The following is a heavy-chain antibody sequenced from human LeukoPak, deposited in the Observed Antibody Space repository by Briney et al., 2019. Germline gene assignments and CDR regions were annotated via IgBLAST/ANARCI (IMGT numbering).Heavy chain of an antibody. CDR1: GGTFSSYA. D-gene: IGHD6-19*01. CDR3: AREGGSGWYRGWFDP. CDR2: IIPIFGTA. J-gene: IGHJ5*02. Sequence: SVKVSCKASGGTFSSYAISWVRQAPGQGLEWTGGIIPIFGTANYAQKFQGRVTITADESTSTAYMELSSLRSEDTAVYYCAREGGSGWYRGWFDPWGQGTLVTVSS. V-gene: IGHV1-69*01.